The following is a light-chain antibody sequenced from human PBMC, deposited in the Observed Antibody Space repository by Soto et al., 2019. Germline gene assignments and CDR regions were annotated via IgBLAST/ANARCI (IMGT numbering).Light chain of an antibody. CDR3: QQYNVYSLT. J-gene: IGKJ1*01. CDR1: QSISSW. V-gene: IGKV1-5*03. Sequence: DIQMTQSPSTLSASVGDRVTITCRASQSISSWLAWYQHKPGKAPKHLIYKASSLDTGVPSRFSGSGSGTEFTLTISSLQPDDFATYYCQQYNVYSLTFGQGTKVDIK. CDR2: KAS.